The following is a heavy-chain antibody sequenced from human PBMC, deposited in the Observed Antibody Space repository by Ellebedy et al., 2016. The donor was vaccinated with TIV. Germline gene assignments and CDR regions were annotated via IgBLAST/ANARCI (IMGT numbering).Heavy chain of an antibody. V-gene: IGHV3-33*01. CDR1: GFTFSSYG. CDR2: IWYDGSNK. D-gene: IGHD2-21*01. CDR3: ARALVGCGSCSGY. J-gene: IGHJ4*02. Sequence: GESLKISCAASGFTFSSYGMHWVRQAPGKGLEWVAVIWYDGSNKYYADSVKGRFTISRDNAKNSVYLQMNSLRADDTAMYYCARALVGCGSCSGYWGQGALVTVSS.